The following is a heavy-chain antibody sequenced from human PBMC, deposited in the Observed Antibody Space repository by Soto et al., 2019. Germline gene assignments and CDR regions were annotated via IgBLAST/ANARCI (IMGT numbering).Heavy chain of an antibody. CDR2: INHSGST. J-gene: IGHJ4*02. Sequence: SETLSLTCAVYGGSFSGYYWSWIRQPPGKELEWFGEINHSGSTNYNPSLKSRVTLSVDPSKNQFSLNLSCVSAADTPVSYCAGGLYYYDTSGYYNFDYWGQGTLVTVSS. CDR1: GGSFSGYY. D-gene: IGHD3-22*01. CDR3: AGGLYYYDTSGYYNFDY. V-gene: IGHV4-34*01.